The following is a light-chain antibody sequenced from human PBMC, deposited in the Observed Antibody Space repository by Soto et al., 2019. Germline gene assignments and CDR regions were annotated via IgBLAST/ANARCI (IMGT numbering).Light chain of an antibody. CDR1: QGVSSY. CDR2: AAS. Sequence: DIQLTQSPSFLSASIGDGVTITCRASQGVSSYLAWYQQKPGKAPNLLIYAASTLQSGVPSRFSGSGSGTEFTLTISSLQPEDFATYYCQHLYSYPYSFGQGTKLEIK. V-gene: IGKV1-9*01. CDR3: QHLYSYPYS. J-gene: IGKJ2*03.